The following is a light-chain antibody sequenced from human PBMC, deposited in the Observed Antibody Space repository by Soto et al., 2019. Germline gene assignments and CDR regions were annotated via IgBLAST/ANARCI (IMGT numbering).Light chain of an antibody. CDR3: QQYDKWPHT. CDR2: YAS. J-gene: IGKJ2*01. Sequence: EMVMTQSPATLSVSPGERATLSCRASQNLSRNLAWYQQQPGQAPRLLIFYASTRATVIPARFSGSGSGTDFTLTISSLQSEDFAVYYCQQYDKWPHTFGQGTKLEIK. CDR1: QNLSRN. V-gene: IGKV3-15*01.